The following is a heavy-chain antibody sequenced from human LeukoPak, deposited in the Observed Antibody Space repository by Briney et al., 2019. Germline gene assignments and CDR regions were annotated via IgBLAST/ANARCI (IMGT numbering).Heavy chain of an antibody. Sequence: PGGSLRLSCAASGFTFSTYAMNWVRQAPGKGLEWVSTFTGGGTGTYYADSVRGRFTVSRDNSKNTLYLQMDSLTAEDTAVYYCARVTGSSPTFNIWGQGTMVTVSS. D-gene: IGHD1-26*01. CDR2: FTGGGTGT. CDR1: GFTFSTYA. J-gene: IGHJ3*02. CDR3: ARVTGSSPTFNI. V-gene: IGHV3-23*01.